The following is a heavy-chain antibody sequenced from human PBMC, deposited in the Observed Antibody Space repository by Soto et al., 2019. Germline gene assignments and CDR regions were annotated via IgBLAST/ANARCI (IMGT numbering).Heavy chain of an antibody. V-gene: IGHV4-31*03. D-gene: IGHD4-17*01. CDR2: IYYSGST. CDR1: GCSISSAKYY. J-gene: IGHJ4*02. CDR3: ARVWDYDESEFDF. Sequence: SETLAVTCPVSGCSISSAKYYLRWIRQHPGKGLEWIGYIYYSGSTYYNPSLKSRLTISFDSSKNQFSLRLSSVTAADTAVYYCARVWDYDESEFDFWGQGKQVTVSS.